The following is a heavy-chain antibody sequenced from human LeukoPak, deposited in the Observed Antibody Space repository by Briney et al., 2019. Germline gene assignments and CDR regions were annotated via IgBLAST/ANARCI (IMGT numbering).Heavy chain of an antibody. D-gene: IGHD3-16*01. J-gene: IGHJ3*02. Sequence: GASVKVSCKASGYTFTSYGISWVRQAPGQGLEWMGWISAYNGNTNYAQKLQGRVTMTTDTSTSTAYMELRSLRSDDTAVYYCARWDNYVWGSSPNSIWGQGTMVTVSS. V-gene: IGHV1-18*01. CDR1: GYTFTSYG. CDR3: ARWDNYVWGSSPNSI. CDR2: ISAYNGNT.